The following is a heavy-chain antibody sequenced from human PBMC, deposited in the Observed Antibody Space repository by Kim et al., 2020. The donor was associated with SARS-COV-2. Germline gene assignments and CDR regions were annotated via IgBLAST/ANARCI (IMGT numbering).Heavy chain of an antibody. D-gene: IGHD7-27*01. J-gene: IGHJ6*02. CDR3: ARESGDYYNSMDV. CDR1: GGSVRTTSHY. CDR2: IFYSGNT. V-gene: IGHV4-39*01. Sequence: SETLSLTCTVSGGSVRTTSHYWGWVRQPPGKGLEWIGRIFYSGNTFYNPSLKGRVTISVDTSKNQFSLNLRSLTAADTAVYYCARESGDYYNSMDVWGQGTTVTVSS.